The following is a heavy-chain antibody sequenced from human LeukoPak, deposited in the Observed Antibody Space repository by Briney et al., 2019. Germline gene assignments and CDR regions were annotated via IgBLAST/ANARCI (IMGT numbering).Heavy chain of an antibody. Sequence: PSGTLSLTCAVSGGSISSSNWWSWVRQPPGKGLEWIGEIYHSGSTNYNPSLKSRVTISVDKSKNQFSLKLSSATAADTAVYYCARGPRAKVRGVIKQGYFDLWGRGTLVTVSS. CDR3: ARGPRAKVRGVIKQGYFDL. V-gene: IGHV4-4*02. CDR1: GGSISSSNW. D-gene: IGHD3-10*01. CDR2: IYHSGST. J-gene: IGHJ2*01.